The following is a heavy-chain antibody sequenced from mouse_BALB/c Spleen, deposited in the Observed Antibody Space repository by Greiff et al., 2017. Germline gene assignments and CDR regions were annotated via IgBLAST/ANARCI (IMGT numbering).Heavy chain of an antibody. J-gene: IGHJ1*01. CDR3: ARSPEIFHGYWYFDV. CDR1: GFTFSSFG. V-gene: IGHV5-17*02. Sequence: EVNVVESGGGLVQPGGSRKLSCAASGFTFSSFGMHWVRQAPEKGLEWVAYISSGSSTIYYADTVKGRFTISRDNPKNTLFLQMTSLRSEDTAMYYCARSPEIFHGYWYFDVWGAGTTVTVSS. CDR2: ISSGSSTI. D-gene: IGHD1-1*02.